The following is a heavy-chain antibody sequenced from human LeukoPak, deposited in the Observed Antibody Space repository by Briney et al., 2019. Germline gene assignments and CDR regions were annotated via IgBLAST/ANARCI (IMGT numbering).Heavy chain of an antibody. Sequence: SSETLSLTCAAYGGSFSGYYWSWIRQPPGKGLEWIGEINHSGSTNYNPYLKSRVTISVDTAKNQFALKRSSVTAADTAVYYCARGRGMFGVVIADDYWGQGTLVTVSS. V-gene: IGHV4-34*01. CDR2: INHSGST. CDR3: ARGRGMFGVVIADDY. J-gene: IGHJ4*02. D-gene: IGHD3-3*01. CDR1: GGSFSGYY.